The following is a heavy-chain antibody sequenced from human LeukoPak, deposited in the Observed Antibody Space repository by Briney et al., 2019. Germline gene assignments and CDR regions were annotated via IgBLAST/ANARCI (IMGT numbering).Heavy chain of an antibody. CDR2: IYYTGST. CDR3: ARAVGATTYWGFDY. CDR1: GGSISSYY. Sequence: KPSETLSLTCTVSGGSISSYYWSWIRQPPGKGLEWIGFIYYTGSTNYNPSLKSRVTISVDTSKNQFSLQLNSVTAADTAVYYCARAVGATTYWGFDYWGRGALVTVSS. J-gene: IGHJ4*02. D-gene: IGHD1-26*01. V-gene: IGHV4-59*01.